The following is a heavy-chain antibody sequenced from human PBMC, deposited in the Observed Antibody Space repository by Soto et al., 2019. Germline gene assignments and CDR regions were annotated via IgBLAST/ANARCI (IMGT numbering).Heavy chain of an antibody. J-gene: IGHJ4*02. CDR2: IYPGDSDT. D-gene: IGHD5-18*01. Sequence: GESLKISCKGSGYSFTSYWIGWVRQMPGKGLEWMGIIYPGDSDTRYSPSFQGQVTISADKSISTAYLQWSSLKASDTAMYYCARLDYVDTAMVLFDYWGQGTLVTVSS. V-gene: IGHV5-51*01. CDR3: ARLDYVDTAMVLFDY. CDR1: GYSFTSYW.